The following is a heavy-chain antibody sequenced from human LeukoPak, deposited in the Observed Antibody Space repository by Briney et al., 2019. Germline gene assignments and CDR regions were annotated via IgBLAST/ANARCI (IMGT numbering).Heavy chain of an antibody. CDR3: ARDGGVVPAAMLGYYYYGMDV. Sequence: PGGSLRLSCEASGFTFSSYAMSWVRQAPGKGLEWVAVISYDGSNKYYADSVKGRFTISRDNSKNTLYLQMNSLRAEDTAVYYCARDGGVVPAAMLGYYYYGMDVWGQGTTVTVSS. V-gene: IGHV3-30-3*01. CDR2: ISYDGSNK. J-gene: IGHJ6*02. D-gene: IGHD2-2*01. CDR1: GFTFSSYA.